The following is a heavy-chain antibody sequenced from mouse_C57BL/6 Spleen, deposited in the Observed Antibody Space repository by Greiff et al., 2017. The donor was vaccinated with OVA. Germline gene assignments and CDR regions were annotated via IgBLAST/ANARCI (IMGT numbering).Heavy chain of an antibody. Sequence: VQLKESGGGLVKPGGSLKLSCAASGFTFSDYGMHWVRQAPEKGLEWVAYISSGSSTIYYADTVKGRFTISRDNAKNTLFLQMTSLRSEDTAMYYCARNGGGYLFAYWGQGTLVTVSA. V-gene: IGHV5-17*01. J-gene: IGHJ3*01. CDR3: ARNGGGYLFAY. CDR1: GFTFSDYG. D-gene: IGHD2-2*01. CDR2: ISSGSSTI.